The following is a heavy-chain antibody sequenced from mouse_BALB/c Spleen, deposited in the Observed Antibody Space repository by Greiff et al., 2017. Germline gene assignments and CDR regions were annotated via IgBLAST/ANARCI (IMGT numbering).Heavy chain of an antibody. J-gene: IGHJ2*01. D-gene: IGHD3-2*01. CDR1: GFTFSSFG. V-gene: IGHV5-17*02. CDR3: ARDSSGYVDY. Sequence: VQVVESGGGLVQPGGSRKLSCAASGFTFSSFGMHWVRQAPEKGLEWVAYISSGSSTIYYADTVKGRFTISRDNPKNTLFLQMTSLRSEDTAMYYCARDSSGYVDYWGQGTTLTVSS. CDR2: ISSGSSTI.